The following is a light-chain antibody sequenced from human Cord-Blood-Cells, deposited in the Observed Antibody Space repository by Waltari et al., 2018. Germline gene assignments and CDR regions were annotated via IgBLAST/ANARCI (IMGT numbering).Light chain of an antibody. J-gene: IGKJ1*01. CDR3: QQYNNWPRT. CDR2: GAS. Sequence: EIVMTQSPATLSVSAGEIATLSCRASQSVSSNLAWYQQKPGQAPRLLIYGASTRATGIPARFSGSGSGTEFTLTISSLQSEDFAVYYCQQYNNWPRTFGQGTKVEIK. V-gene: IGKV3-15*01. CDR1: QSVSSN.